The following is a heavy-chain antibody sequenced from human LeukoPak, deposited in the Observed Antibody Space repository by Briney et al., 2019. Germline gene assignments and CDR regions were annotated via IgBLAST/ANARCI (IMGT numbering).Heavy chain of an antibody. J-gene: IGHJ3*02. CDR2: MNPSDQT. D-gene: IGHD2-2*01. CDR3: ARYTVANGFDM. CDR1: GYTSTRPD. Sequence: ASVKVSCKAAGYTSTRPDINWVRQAMGKGLEWLGWMNPSDQTGYSQNLQGRLTFTRDISSNTAYMELSSLTPDDTAVYFCARYTVANGFDMWGQGTMVTVSS. V-gene: IGHV1-8*01.